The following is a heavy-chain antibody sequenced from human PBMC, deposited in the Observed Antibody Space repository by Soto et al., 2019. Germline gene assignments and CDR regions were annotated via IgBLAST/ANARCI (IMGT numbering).Heavy chain of an antibody. CDR1: GASISDSHW. V-gene: IGHV4-4*02. Sequence: QVQLQESGPGLVKPSGTLYLTCVVSGASISDSHWWTWVRQPPGKGLEWIGEMFHSGSTNYNPTLKSRVTISIDKSRDQFSLNLNSGTAADTAVYYCAKKNDYDIDVWGQGTTVTVSS. CDR2: MFHSGST. J-gene: IGHJ6*02. D-gene: IGHD1-1*01. CDR3: AKKNDYDIDV.